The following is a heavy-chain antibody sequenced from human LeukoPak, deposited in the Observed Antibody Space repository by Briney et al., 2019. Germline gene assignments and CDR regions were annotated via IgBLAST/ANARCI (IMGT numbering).Heavy chain of an antibody. CDR2: FDPEDGET. J-gene: IGHJ4*02. V-gene: IGHV1-24*01. CDR3: ARKGHRVFYFDY. Sequence: ASVKVSCKVSGYTLTELSMHWVRQAPGKGLEWMGGFDPEDGETIYAQKFQGRVTITADESTSTAYMELSSLRSEDTAVYYCARKGHRVFYFDYWGQGTLVTVSS. D-gene: IGHD1-14*01. CDR1: GYTLTELS.